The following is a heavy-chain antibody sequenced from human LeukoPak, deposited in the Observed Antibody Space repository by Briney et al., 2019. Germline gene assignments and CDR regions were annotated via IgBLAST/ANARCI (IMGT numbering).Heavy chain of an antibody. Sequence: PGGSLRLSCAASEFTFSSYWMSWVRQAPGKGLEWVANIKQDGSEKYYVDSVKGRFTISRDNAKNSLYLQMNSLRAEDTAVYYCARGYCSSTSCYGYYYYYGMDVWGQGTTVTVSS. D-gene: IGHD2-2*01. J-gene: IGHJ6*02. CDR1: EFTFSSYW. CDR2: IKQDGSEK. V-gene: IGHV3-7*01. CDR3: ARGYCSSTSCYGYYYYYGMDV.